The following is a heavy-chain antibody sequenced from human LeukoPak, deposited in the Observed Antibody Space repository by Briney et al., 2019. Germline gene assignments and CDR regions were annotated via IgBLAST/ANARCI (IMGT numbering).Heavy chain of an antibody. CDR1: GGSISSYY. Sequence: SETLSLTCTVSGGSISSYYWSWIRQPPGKGLEWIGYIYYSGSTNYNPSLKSRVTISVDTSKNQFSLKLSSVTAADTAVYYCARDLYCSGGSCYANWYFDLWGRGTLVTVSS. V-gene: IGHV4-59*01. J-gene: IGHJ2*01. D-gene: IGHD2-15*01. CDR2: IYYSGST. CDR3: ARDLYCSGGSCYANWYFDL.